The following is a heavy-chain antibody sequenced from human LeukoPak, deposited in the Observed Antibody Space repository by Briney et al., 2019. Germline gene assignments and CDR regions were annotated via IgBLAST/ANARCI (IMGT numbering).Heavy chain of an antibody. V-gene: IGHV4-39*01. CDR2: IYYSGST. D-gene: IGHD2-2*01. Sequence: PSETLSLTCTVSGASISSSSYYWGWLRQPPGKGLEWIGIIYYSGSTYYHPSPKSRLTISVGTSKNQFSLKLSSVTATDTAVYYCARRGYCSSTSCYEYWFDPWGQGTLVTVSS. J-gene: IGHJ5*02. CDR3: ARRGYCSSTSCYEYWFDP. CDR1: GASISSSSYY.